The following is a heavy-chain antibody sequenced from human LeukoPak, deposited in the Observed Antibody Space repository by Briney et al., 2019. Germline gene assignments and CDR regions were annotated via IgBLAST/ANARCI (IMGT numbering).Heavy chain of an antibody. J-gene: IGHJ6*03. CDR1: GYTFTGYY. V-gene: IGHV1-2*02. CDR2: INPNSGGT. Sequence: ASVKVSCKASGYTFTGYYIHWVRQAPGQGLEWMGWINPNSGGTNYAQKFQGRVTITADESTSTAYMELSSLRSEDTAVYYCAKDRYGDYEAPFHYYMDAWGRGTTVTVSS. D-gene: IGHD5-12*01. CDR3: AKDRYGDYEAPFHYYMDA.